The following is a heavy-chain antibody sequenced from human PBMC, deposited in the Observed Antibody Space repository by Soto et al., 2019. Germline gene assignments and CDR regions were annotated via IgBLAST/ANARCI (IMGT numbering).Heavy chain of an antibody. CDR2: IYYSGST. CDR1: GGSISSGGYY. J-gene: IGHJ4*02. D-gene: IGHD3-9*01. CDR3: ARSPLYDITAGYFDY. Sequence: QVQLQESGPGLVKPSQTLSLTCTVSGGSISSGGYYWSWIRQHPGKGLEWIGYIYYSGSTYYNPSLKSRVTISVDTSKNQFSLKLSSVTAADPAVYYCARSPLYDITAGYFDYWGQGTLVTVSS. V-gene: IGHV4-31*03.